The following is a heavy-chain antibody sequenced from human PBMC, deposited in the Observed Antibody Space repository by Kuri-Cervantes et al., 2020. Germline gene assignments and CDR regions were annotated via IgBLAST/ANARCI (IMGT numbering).Heavy chain of an antibody. CDR1: GGSISTSSYY. Sequence: SETLSLTSTVSGGSISTSSYYWGWIREPPGKGPEWIGSIHYSGITYYNPYLKSRVTISVDTSKNQFSLTLSSVTAADTAVYYCASGHCSGGSCSFDYWGQGTLVTVSS. CDR3: ASGHCSGGSCSFDY. V-gene: IGHV4-39*01. J-gene: IGHJ4*02. CDR2: IHYSGIT. D-gene: IGHD2-15*01.